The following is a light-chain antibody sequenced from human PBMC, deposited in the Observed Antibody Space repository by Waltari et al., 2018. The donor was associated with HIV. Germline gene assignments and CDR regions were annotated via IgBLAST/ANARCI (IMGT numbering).Light chain of an antibody. CDR3: QSYDSSLSGSV. J-gene: IGLJ1*01. Sequence: QSVLTQPPSVSGAPGQRVTISCTGSSSNIGAGYDVQWYHQLPGTAPKLLSYGNSNRPPRVPDRCFGSKSGTSASLASTGLQAEDEADYYCQSYDSSLSGSVVGTGTKVTVL. V-gene: IGLV1-40*01. CDR2: GNS. CDR1: SSNIGAGYD.